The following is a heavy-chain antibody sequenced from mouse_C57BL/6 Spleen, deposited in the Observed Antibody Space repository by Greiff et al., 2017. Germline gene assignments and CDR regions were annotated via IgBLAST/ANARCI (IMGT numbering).Heavy chain of an antibody. V-gene: IGHV3-5*01. CDR1: GISITTGNYR. D-gene: IGHD2-4*01. CDR3: AREIYYDYDEYYFDY. J-gene: IGHJ2*01. CDR2: IYYSGTI. Sequence: EVKLQESGPGLVKPSQTVFLTCTVTGISITTGNYRWSWIRQFPGNKLEWIGYIYYSGTITYNPSLTSRTTITRDTPKNQFFLEMNSLTAEDTATYYCAREIYYDYDEYYFDYWGQGTTLTVSS.